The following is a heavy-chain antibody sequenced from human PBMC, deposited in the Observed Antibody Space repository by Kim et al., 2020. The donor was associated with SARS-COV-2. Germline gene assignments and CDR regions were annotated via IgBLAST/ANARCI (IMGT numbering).Heavy chain of an antibody. Sequence: TSYNPSLKSRLSISVDRSRNRFSLTLTSVTAADTAFYYCARGPYSDYFDYWGQGTLVAVSS. V-gene: IGHV4-30-2*01. D-gene: IGHD4-4*01. J-gene: IGHJ4*02. CDR3: ARGPYSDYFDY. CDR2: T.